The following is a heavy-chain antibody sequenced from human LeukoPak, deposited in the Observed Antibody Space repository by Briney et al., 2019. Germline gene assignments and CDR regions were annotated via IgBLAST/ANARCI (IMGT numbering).Heavy chain of an antibody. Sequence: GGSLRLSCATSGFPFSDFSMTWVRQAPGKGLEWISTTNSGGTTTYYAESVRGRFTISRDNFKNALYLQMSSLRVEDTAIYYCAKQSYARSLGEGGPGTLVTVSS. D-gene: IGHD3-10*02. CDR1: GFPFSDFS. CDR3: AKQSYARSLGE. CDR2: TNSGGTTT. V-gene: IGHV3-23*01. J-gene: IGHJ4*02.